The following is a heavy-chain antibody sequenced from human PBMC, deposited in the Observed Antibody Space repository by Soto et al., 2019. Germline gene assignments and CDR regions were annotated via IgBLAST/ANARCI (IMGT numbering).Heavy chain of an antibody. V-gene: IGHV1-69*04. CDR3: ARDHYSNYYYYMDV. D-gene: IGHD4-4*01. Sequence: SVKVSCKASGGTFSSYTISWVRQAPGQGLVWMGRIIPILGIANYAQKFQGRVTIIADKSTSTAYMELSSLRSEDTAVYYCARDHYSNYYYYMDVWGKGTTVTVSS. J-gene: IGHJ6*03. CDR2: IIPILGIA. CDR1: GGTFSSYT.